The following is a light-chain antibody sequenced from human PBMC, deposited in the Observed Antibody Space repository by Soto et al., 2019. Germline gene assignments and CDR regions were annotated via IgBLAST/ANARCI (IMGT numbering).Light chain of an antibody. J-gene: IGKJ5*01. CDR2: DAY. CDR3: QQRHMWPIT. Sequence: EVVLTQSPVTLSLSPGERATLSCRASQSFRSLLAWYQQKPGQAPRLLIYDAYNRATGIPPRFSGSGSGTDFTLTISSLEPEDSAVYYCQQRHMWPITFGQGTRLEI. CDR1: QSFRSL. V-gene: IGKV3-11*01.